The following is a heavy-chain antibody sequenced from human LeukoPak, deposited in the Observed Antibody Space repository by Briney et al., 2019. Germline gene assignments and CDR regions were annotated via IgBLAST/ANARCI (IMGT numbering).Heavy chain of an antibody. Sequence: GGSLRLSCAASGFTFSSYSMNWVRQAPGKGLEWVSSISSSSSYIYYADSVKGRFTISRDNAKNSLYLQMNSLRAEDTAVYYCARDDSSGWYRYYYYYYGMDVWGQGTTVTVSS. D-gene: IGHD6-19*01. J-gene: IGHJ6*02. CDR3: ARDDSSGWYRYYYYYYGMDV. CDR1: GFTFSSYS. V-gene: IGHV3-21*01. CDR2: ISSSSSYI.